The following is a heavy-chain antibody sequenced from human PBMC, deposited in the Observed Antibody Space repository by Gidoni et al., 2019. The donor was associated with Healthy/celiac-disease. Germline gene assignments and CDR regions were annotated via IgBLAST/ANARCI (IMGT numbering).Heavy chain of an antibody. CDR1: GFTFSSYA. CDR2: ISYDGSNK. Sequence: QVQLVESGGGVVQPGRSLRLSCAASGFTFSSYAMHWVRQAPGKGLEWVAVISYDGSNKYYADSVKGRFTISRDNSKNTLYLQMNSLRAEDTAVYYCARIAVAGIWFGMNDAFDIWGQGTMVTVSS. V-gene: IGHV3-30-3*01. J-gene: IGHJ3*02. D-gene: IGHD6-19*01. CDR3: ARIAVAGIWFGMNDAFDI.